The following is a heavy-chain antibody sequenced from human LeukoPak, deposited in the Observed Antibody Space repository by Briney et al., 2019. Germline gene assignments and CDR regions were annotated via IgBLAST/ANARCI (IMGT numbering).Heavy chain of an antibody. Sequence: GGSLRLSCAASGFTFSGDSMSWVRQPPRKGLEWVASIKQDGSRKYYVDSVKGRFTISRDNANNLLYLQMSSLRAEDTAVYFCARDQSPYDSSGYYYYWGQGTLVTVSS. CDR3: ARDQSPYDSSGYYYY. CDR1: GFTFSGDS. J-gene: IGHJ4*02. V-gene: IGHV3-7*01. D-gene: IGHD3-22*01. CDR2: IKQDGSRK.